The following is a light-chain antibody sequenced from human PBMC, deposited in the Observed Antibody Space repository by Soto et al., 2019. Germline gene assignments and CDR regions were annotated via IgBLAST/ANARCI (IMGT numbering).Light chain of an antibody. CDR2: KAS. CDR1: QTFSDW. J-gene: IGKJ1*01. Sequence: DIQMTQSPSTLFASVGDSVTITCRASQTFSDWLAWYQQNSGIAPKLLISKASSLEIGVPSRFRGSGYGTEIPLSISSLQPDDFATYSCQQYGNYPWTFGRGTKVEIK. V-gene: IGKV1-5*03. CDR3: QQYGNYPWT.